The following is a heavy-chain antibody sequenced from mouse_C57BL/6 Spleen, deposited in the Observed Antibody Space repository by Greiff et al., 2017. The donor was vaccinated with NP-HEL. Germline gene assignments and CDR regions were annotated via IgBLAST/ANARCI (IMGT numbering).Heavy chain of an antibody. D-gene: IGHD2-2*01. CDR1: GYTFTDYE. Sequence: QVQLKESGAELVRPGASVTLSCKASGYTFTDYEMHWVKQTPVHGLEWIGAIDPETGGTAYNQKFKGKAILTADKSSSTAYMELRSLTSEDSAVYYCTRWAGYGLYYAMDYWGQGTSVTVSS. CDR2: IDPETGGT. CDR3: TRWAGYGLYYAMDY. J-gene: IGHJ4*01. V-gene: IGHV1-15*01.